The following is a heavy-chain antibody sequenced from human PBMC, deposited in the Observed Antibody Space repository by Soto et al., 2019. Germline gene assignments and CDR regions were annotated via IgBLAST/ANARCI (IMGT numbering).Heavy chain of an antibody. J-gene: IGHJ4*02. CDR2: ISYDGSNK. Sequence: QVQLVESGGGVVQPGRSLRLSCAASGFTFSSYAMHWVRQAPGKGLEWVAVISYDGSNKYYADSVKGRFTISRDNSKDTLYLQMNSLRAEDTAVNYCAREHPPSSSLYNWLGYYFDYWGQGTLVTGSS. CDR3: AREHPPSSSLYNWLGYYFDY. V-gene: IGHV3-30-3*01. CDR1: GFTFSSYA. D-gene: IGHD6-13*01.